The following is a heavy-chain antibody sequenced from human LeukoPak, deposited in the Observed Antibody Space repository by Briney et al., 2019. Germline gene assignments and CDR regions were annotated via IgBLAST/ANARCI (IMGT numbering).Heavy chain of an antibody. CDR3: ARHSSGWYVERTYMDV. CDR2: IYPGDSDT. V-gene: IGHV5-51*02. J-gene: IGHJ6*02. CDR1: GYSFTSYW. Sequence: GESLKISCKGSGYSFTSYWTGWVRQMPGKGMEWMGIIYPGDSDTRYSPSFQGQVTISADKSISTAYLQWSSLKASDTAMYYCARHSSGWYVERTYMDVWGQGTTVTVSS. D-gene: IGHD6-19*01.